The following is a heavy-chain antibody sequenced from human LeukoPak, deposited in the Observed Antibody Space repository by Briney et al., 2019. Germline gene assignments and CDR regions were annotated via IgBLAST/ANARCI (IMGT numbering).Heavy chain of an antibody. CDR3: ARRPYCTNGVCYGELGFDP. CDR1: GYTFTNYA. CDR2: IITNTGTP. V-gene: IGHV7-4-1*02. J-gene: IGHJ5*02. D-gene: IGHD2-8*01. Sequence: ASGKVSCKASGYTFTNYAINWVRQAPGQGLEWMGWIITNTGTPTSAQVFTGRFVFSLDTSVNTAYLQISSLKAEYTAVYYCARRPYCTNGVCYGELGFDPWGQGTLVNVSS.